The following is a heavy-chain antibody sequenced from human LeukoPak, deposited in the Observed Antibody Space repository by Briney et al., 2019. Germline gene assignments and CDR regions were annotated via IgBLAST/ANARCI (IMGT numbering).Heavy chain of an antibody. CDR2: FDPEDGTT. CDR3: ATGGGNGETDAFDI. Sequence: ASVRVSCKLSLYTLTALSLHCVPQAPGKGLEWGGGFDPEDGTTIYAQKFQGRVTMTEDTSTDTAYMELSSLRSEDTAVYYCATGGGNGETDAFDIWGQGTMVTAS. V-gene: IGHV1-24*01. J-gene: IGHJ3*02. CDR1: LYTLTALS. D-gene: IGHD4-23*01.